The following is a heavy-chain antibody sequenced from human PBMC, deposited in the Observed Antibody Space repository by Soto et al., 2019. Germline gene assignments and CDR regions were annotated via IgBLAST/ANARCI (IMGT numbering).Heavy chain of an antibody. CDR2: IYYSGST. CDR1: GDSITSYY. CDR3: ARLGFCSGDRCRHDH. V-gene: IGHV4-59*08. J-gene: IGHJ4*02. Sequence: PTETLALTCTVPGDSITSYYWSWIRQSPGKGLEWIGYIYYSGSTYYNPSLESRVTISVDTSKNQFSLKLTSVTAADTAVYYCARLGFCSGDRCRHDHWGRGTLVTVSS. D-gene: IGHD2-15*01.